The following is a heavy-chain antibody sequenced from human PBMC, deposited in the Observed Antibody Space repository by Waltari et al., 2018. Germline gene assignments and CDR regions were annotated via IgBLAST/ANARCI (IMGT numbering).Heavy chain of an antibody. V-gene: IGHV4-34*01. D-gene: IGHD3-10*01. CDR2: INHSGST. CDR3: ARGGPRHYYGSGHFDY. J-gene: IGHJ4*02. Sequence: QVQLQQWGAGLLKPSETLSLTCAVYGGPFSGYYWSWIRPPPGKGLEWIGEINHSGSTNYNPSLKSRVTISVDTSKNQFSLKLSSVTAADTAVYYCARGGPRHYYGSGHFDYWGQGTLVTVSS. CDR1: GGPFSGYY.